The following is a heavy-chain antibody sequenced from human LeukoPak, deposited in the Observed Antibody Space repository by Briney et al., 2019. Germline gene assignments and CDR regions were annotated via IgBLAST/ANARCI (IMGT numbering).Heavy chain of an antibody. CDR3: ARNQRRLDY. D-gene: IGHD1-14*01. V-gene: IGHV3-74*01. J-gene: IGHJ4*02. CDR1: GFTFSSYW. CDR2: VNGDGTST. Sequence: GGSLRLSCATSGFTFSSYWMHWVRQVPGKGLVWVSRVNGDGTSTSYADSVQGRFTISRDNAKNTLYLQMNSLRAEDTAVYYCARNQRRLDYWGQGTLVTVSS.